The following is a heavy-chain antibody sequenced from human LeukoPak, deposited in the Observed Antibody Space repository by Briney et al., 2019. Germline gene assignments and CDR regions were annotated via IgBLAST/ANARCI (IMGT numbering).Heavy chain of an antibody. V-gene: IGHV4-59*08. CDR2: LYHSGST. CDR1: GGSMSSYY. J-gene: IGHJ4*02. D-gene: IGHD5-12*01. CDR3: ARHAESGYDRFDY. Sequence: SETLSLTCSVSGGSMSSYYWSWIRQPPGKGLEWIGYLYHSGSTNYKSPLKSRVTISGDTSKNQFSLKLSSVTAADTAVYYCARHAESGYDRFDYWGQGTLVTVSS.